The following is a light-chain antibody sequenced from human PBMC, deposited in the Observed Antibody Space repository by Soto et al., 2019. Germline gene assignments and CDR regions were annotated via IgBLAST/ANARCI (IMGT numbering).Light chain of an antibody. V-gene: IGKV1-9*01. CDR2: AAS. CDR3: QQYKSHPVT. CDR1: QGISSY. J-gene: IGKJ1*01. Sequence: DIPLTQSPSFLSASVGDPATXTCRASQGISSYLAWYQQKPGKAPKLLIYAASTLQSGVPSRFSGSGSGTDFTLTISSLQPDDFATYYCQQYKSHPVTFGQGTKVDTK.